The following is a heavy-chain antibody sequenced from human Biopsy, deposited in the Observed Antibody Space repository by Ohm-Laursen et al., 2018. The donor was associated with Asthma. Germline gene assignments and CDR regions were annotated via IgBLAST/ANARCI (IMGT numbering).Heavy chain of an antibody. CDR3: AKRRGYSDFSDFDS. Sequence: SLRLSCSASRFTYEMHWVRQAPGKGLEWVAVISYDGGVKHYADFVNGRFTVSRDNSKNTLFLQMNTLRNDDTAVYYCAKRRGYSDFSDFDSWGQGTLVTVSS. CDR2: ISYDGGVK. D-gene: IGHD3-3*01. CDR1: RFTYE. V-gene: IGHV3-30*18. J-gene: IGHJ4*02.